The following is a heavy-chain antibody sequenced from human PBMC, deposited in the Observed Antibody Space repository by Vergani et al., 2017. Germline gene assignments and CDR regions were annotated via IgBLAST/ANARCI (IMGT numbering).Heavy chain of an antibody. CDR2: ISGNSGAV. CDR1: GFTFSSYA. D-gene: IGHD5-12*01. Sequence: EVQLLESGGGLVQPGGSLRLSCAASGFTFSSYAMSWVRQVPGKGLEWVSGISGNSGAVDYADSVRGRFTISRDNAKNSLFLEMNSLRFEDTAVYFCTKGSVYYHDSAGHGYDPYTGFDLWGQGTLVTVSS. J-gene: IGHJ3*01. CDR3: TKGSVYYHDSAGHGYDPYTGFDL. V-gene: IGHV3-23*01.